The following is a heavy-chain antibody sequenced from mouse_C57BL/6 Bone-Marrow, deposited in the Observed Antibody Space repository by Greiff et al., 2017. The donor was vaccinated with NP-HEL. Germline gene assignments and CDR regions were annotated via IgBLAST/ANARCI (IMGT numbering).Heavy chain of an antibody. CDR1: GFTFNTYA. CDR3: VRDGGYPPYWYFDV. V-gene: IGHV10-3*01. D-gene: IGHD2-2*01. J-gene: IGHJ1*03. CDR2: IRSKSSNYAT. Sequence: EVNVVESGGGLVQPKGSLKLSCAASGFTFNTYAMHWVRQAPGKGLEWVARIRSKSSNYATYYADSVKDRFTISRDDSQSMLYLQMNNLKTEDTAMYYCVRDGGYPPYWYFDVWGTGTTVTVSS.